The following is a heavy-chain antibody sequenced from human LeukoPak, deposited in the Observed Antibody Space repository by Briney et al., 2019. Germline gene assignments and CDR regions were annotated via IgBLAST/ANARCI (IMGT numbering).Heavy chain of an antibody. Sequence: GGSLRLSCAASGFTFSSYVMSWVRQAPGKGLEWVSGISGSGDSTYYADSVKGRFTISRDTSKNTLYLQMNSLRAEDTALYYCAMGPYTSSWYWFDPWGQGTLVTVSS. J-gene: IGHJ5*02. D-gene: IGHD6-13*01. CDR3: AMGPYTSSWYWFDP. CDR1: GFTFSSYV. V-gene: IGHV3-23*01. CDR2: ISGSGDST.